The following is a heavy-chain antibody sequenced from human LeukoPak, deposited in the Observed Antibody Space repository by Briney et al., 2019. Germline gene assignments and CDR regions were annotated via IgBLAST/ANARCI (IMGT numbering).Heavy chain of an antibody. V-gene: IGHV1-2*02. CDR2: INPNSGGT. J-gene: IGHJ4*03. D-gene: IGHD1-14*01. CDR1: GYTFTGYY. CDR3: ARGPPTKAVTGAYYFDY. Sequence: ASVKVSCKASGYTFTGYYVHWVRQAPGQGLEWMGWINPNSGGTNYAQKFQGRVAMTRDTSISTAYMELSRLRSDDTAVYYCARGPPTKAVTGAYYFDYWGQGTMVTVSS.